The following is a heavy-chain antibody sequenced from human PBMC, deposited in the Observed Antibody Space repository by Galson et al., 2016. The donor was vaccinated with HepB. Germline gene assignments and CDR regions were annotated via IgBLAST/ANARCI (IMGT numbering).Heavy chain of an antibody. D-gene: IGHD2/OR15-2a*01. CDR1: GFSFNSYA. V-gene: IGHV3-30*04. Sequence: SLRLSCAASGFSFNSYAMHWVRQAAVQGLEWVAGIPYDGSNEFYADSVEGRFTISRDNSKNTLYLQMNSLRAEDTAVYYCVRGEEVLYFSLDHGMDVWGQGTTVTVSS. CDR3: VRGEEVLYFSLDHGMDV. J-gene: IGHJ6*02. CDR2: IPYDGSNE.